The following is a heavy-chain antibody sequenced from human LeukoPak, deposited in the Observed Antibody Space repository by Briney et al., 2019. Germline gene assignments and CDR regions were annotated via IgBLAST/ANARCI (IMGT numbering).Heavy chain of an antibody. CDR2: ISRTSEYI. CDR3: ARGGDFDY. Sequence: GGSLRLSCAASGFSFSIYFMTWVRQAPGKGLEWVSSISRTSEYIHYADSVRGRFAISRDNAKNLVYLQMNSLRAEDTAVYFCARGGDFDYWGQGILVTVSA. D-gene: IGHD3-16*01. CDR1: GFSFSIYF. J-gene: IGHJ4*02. V-gene: IGHV3-21*01.